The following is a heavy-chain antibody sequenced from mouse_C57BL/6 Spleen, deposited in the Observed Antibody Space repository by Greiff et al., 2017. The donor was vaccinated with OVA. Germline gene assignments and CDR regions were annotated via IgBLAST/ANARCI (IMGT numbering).Heavy chain of an antibody. D-gene: IGHD2-1*01. CDR3: AREGLYGNHEGDAMDY. CDR2: ISDGGSYT. Sequence: EVQVVESGGGLVKPGGSLKLSCAASGFTFSSYAMSWVRQTPEKRLEWVATISDGGSYTYYPGNVKGRFTISRDNAKNNLYLQMSHLKSEDTAMYYCAREGLYGNHEGDAMDYWGQGTSVTVSS. V-gene: IGHV5-4*01. CDR1: GFTFSSYA. J-gene: IGHJ4*01.